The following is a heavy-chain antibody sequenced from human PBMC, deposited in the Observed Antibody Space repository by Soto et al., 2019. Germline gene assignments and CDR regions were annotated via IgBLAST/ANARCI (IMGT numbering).Heavy chain of an antibody. D-gene: IGHD5-12*01. CDR1: DGSFSGYY. J-gene: IGHJ5*02. CDR3: ARGGLYSGYGHGSWLDP. V-gene: IGHV4-34*01. Sequence: TETPSLTFAVYDGSFSGYYWSWIRQPPGKGLEWIGEINHSGSTNYNPSLKSRVTISVDTSKNQFSLKLSSVTAADTAVYYCARGGLYSGYGHGSWLDPWGQGTLVTVSS. CDR2: INHSGST.